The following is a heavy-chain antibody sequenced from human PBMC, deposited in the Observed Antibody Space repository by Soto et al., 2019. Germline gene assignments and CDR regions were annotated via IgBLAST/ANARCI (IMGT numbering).Heavy chain of an antibody. CDR2: IYYSGST. J-gene: IGHJ5*02. CDR1: GGSFSGYY. D-gene: IGHD4-17*01. V-gene: IGHV4-34*01. CDR3: ARQTLDYAFWFDP. Sequence: SETLSLTCAVYGGSFSGYYWTWIRQPPGKGLEWIGSIYYSGSTYYNPSLKSRVTISVDTSKNQFSLKLSSVTAADTAVYYCARQTLDYAFWFDPWGQGTLVTVSS.